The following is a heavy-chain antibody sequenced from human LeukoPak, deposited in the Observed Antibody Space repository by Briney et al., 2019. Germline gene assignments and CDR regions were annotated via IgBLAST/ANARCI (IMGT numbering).Heavy chain of an antibody. Sequence: SQTLSLTCAGSGGSISSGGYSWSWIRQPPGKGLEWIGYIYHSGSTYYNPSLKSRVTISVDRSKNQFSLKLSSVTAADTAVYYCARARGTITGYNWFDPWGQGTLVTVSS. D-gene: IGHD3-10*01. V-gene: IGHV4-30-2*01. CDR1: GGSISSGGYS. J-gene: IGHJ5*02. CDR3: ARARGTITGYNWFDP. CDR2: IYHSGST.